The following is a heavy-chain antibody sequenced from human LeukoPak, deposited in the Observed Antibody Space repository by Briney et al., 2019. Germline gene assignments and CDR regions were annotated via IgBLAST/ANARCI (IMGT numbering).Heavy chain of an antibody. D-gene: IGHD1-1*01. J-gene: IGHJ4*02. CDR1: GFTFSMYW. CDR2: INQNGRET. CDR3: ARALDRFDY. V-gene: IGHV3-7*01. Sequence: GGSLRPSCAASGFTFSMYWITWVRQAPGKGLEWVANINQNGRETYYVDSVKGRFTISRDNAKNSVYLQMNSLRAEDTALYYCARALDRFDYWGQGTLVTVSS.